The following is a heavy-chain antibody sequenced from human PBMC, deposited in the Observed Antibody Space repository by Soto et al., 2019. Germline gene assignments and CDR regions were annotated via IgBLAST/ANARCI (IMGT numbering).Heavy chain of an antibody. V-gene: IGHV3-21*01. CDR2: ISSSSSYI. CDR3: ARDLAPPESPRKGPTSIAAPSDY. D-gene: IGHD6-6*01. J-gene: IGHJ4*02. Sequence: GGSLRLSCAASGFTFSSYSMNWVRQAPGKGLEWVSSISSSSSYIYYADSVKGRFTISRDNAKNSLYLQMNSLRAEDTAVYYCARDLAPPESPRKGPTSIAAPSDYWGQGTLVTVSS. CDR1: GFTFSSYS.